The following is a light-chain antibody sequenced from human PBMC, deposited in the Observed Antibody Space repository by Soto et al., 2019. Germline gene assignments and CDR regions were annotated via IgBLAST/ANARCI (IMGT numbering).Light chain of an antibody. CDR2: AAS. Sequence: DIQMTQSPSSLSASEGDRVTITCRASQNINNYLNWYQHKLGQAPKLLIYAASALQSGVPSRFIGSGSGTDFTITITSVQGEDFASYFCQQSHTNPYTFGRGTKLEV. CDR1: QNINNY. CDR3: QQSHTNPYT. V-gene: IGKV1-39*01. J-gene: IGKJ2*01.